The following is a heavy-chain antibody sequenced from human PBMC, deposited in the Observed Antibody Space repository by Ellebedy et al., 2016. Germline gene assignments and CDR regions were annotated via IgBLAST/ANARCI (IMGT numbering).Heavy chain of an antibody. Sequence: GGSLRLXXAVSGLPFSTFFMSWVRQAPGKGLEWVATISANGNKRDLADSVRGRFTISRDNSKNTLYLQMNNLRVDDTALYYCRQGHYFDQWGQGALVTVSS. J-gene: IGHJ4*02. CDR2: ISANGNKR. V-gene: IGHV3-23*01. CDR1: GLPFSTFF. CDR3: RQGHYFDQ.